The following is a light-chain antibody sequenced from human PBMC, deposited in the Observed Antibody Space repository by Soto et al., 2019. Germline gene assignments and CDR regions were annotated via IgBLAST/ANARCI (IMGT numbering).Light chain of an antibody. J-gene: IGKJ4*01. V-gene: IGKV3-20*01. CDR1: QSVGSSH. CDR3: QYYGTSTPPLT. CDR2: GAS. Sequence: EIVLTQSPGTLSLPPGERAILSCSAIQSVGSSHLAWYQQKPGQAPRLLIYGASSRATGIPDRFSCSVAGTNFSLIIGRPEPEDCAVYYSQYYGTSTPPLTFGGGTKVEIK.